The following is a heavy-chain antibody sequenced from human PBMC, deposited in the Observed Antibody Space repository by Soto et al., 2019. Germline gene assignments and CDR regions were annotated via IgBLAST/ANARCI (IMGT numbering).Heavy chain of an antibody. J-gene: IGHJ4*02. D-gene: IGHD7-27*01. CDR1: GGSITSYY. CDR3: ARGELGKQPFDY. Sequence: SETLSLTFTVSGGSITSYYWSWIRQPPGKGLEWIGYIYYNGNTNYNPSLKSRVTISVDTSKNQFSLKLSSVTAADTAVYYCARGELGKQPFDYWGQGTLVTVS. CDR2: IYYNGNT. V-gene: IGHV4-59*01.